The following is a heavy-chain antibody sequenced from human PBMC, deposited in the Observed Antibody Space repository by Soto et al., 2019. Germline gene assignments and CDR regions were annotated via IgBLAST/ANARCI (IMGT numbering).Heavy chain of an antibody. D-gene: IGHD5-18*01. J-gene: IGHJ4*02. Sequence: SETLSLTCTVSGGSISSSSYYWGWIRQPPGKGLEWIGSIYYSGSTYYNPSPKSRVTISVDASKNQFSLKLSSVTAADTAVYYCARERGERGYSYGYDDYWGQGTLVTVSS. CDR3: ARERGERGYSYGYDDY. CDR1: GGSISSSSYY. V-gene: IGHV4-39*02. CDR2: IYYSGST.